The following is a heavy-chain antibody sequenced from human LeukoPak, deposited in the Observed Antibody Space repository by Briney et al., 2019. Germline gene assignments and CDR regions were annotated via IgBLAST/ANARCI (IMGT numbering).Heavy chain of an antibody. V-gene: IGHV4-4*07. J-gene: IGHJ4*02. CDR2: IYTSGST. Sequence: PSETLSLTCTVSGXSISSYYWSWIRQPAGKGLEWIGRIYTSGSTNYNPSLKSRVTMSVDTSKNQFSLKLSSVTAADTAVYYCASSAIVGATYYFDYWGQGTLVTVSS. CDR1: GXSISSYY. CDR3: ASSAIVGATYYFDY. D-gene: IGHD1-26*01.